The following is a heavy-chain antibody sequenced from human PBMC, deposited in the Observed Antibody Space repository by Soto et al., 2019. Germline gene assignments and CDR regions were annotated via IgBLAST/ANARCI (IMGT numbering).Heavy chain of an antibody. J-gene: IGHJ6*02. CDR3: ASMRGSNRGYRGYLGHHYYYGMDV. D-gene: IGHD5-12*01. CDR1: GGSISSSSYY. Sequence: SETLSLTCTVSGGSISSSSYYWGWIRQPPGKGLEWIGSIYYSGGIYYNPSLKSRVTISVDTSKNQFSLKLSSVTAADTAVYYCASMRGSNRGYRGYLGHHYYYGMDVWGQGTTVTITS. V-gene: IGHV4-39*01. CDR2: IYYSGGI.